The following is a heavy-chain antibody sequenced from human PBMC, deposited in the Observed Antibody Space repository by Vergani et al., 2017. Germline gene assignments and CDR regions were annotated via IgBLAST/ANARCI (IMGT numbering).Heavy chain of an antibody. J-gene: IGHJ6*03. V-gene: IGHV3-9*01. Sequence: EVQLVESGGGLVQPGRSLRLSCAASGFTFDDYAMHWVRQAPGKGLEWVSGISWNSGSIGYADSVKGRFTISRYNAKNSLYMQMNSLRAEDTAVYYCAKGVQWLVPNYMDVWGKGTTVTVSS. CDR1: GFTFDDYA. D-gene: IGHD6-19*01. CDR2: ISWNSGSI. CDR3: AKGVQWLVPNYMDV.